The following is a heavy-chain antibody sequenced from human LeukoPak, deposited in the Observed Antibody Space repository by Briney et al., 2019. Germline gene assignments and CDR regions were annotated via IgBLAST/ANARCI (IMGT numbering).Heavy chain of an antibody. J-gene: IGHJ6*03. Sequence: PSETLSLTCTVSGGSISSSSYYWGWIRQPPGKGLEWIGSIYYSGSTYYNPSLKSRVTISVDTSKNQFSLKLSSVTAADTAVYYCARGLRFLEEIYYYYYMDVWGKGTTVTVSS. D-gene: IGHD3-3*01. CDR3: ARGLRFLEEIYYYYYMDV. CDR2: IYYSGST. V-gene: IGHV4-39*01. CDR1: GGSISSSSYY.